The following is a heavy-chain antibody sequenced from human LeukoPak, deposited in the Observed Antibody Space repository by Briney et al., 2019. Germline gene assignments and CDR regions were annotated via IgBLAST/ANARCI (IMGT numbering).Heavy chain of an antibody. CDR2: ISQTGGDT. D-gene: IGHD1-26*01. J-gene: IGHJ4*02. CDR3: AKDLRGAGFDY. Sequence: GGSLRLSCAASGFTFRSYDMTWVRQAPGKGLEWVSLISQTGGDTYYADSVKGRFTISRDNSKNMLLLQMSSLRAEDTAVYYCAKDLRGAGFDYWGQGNLVTVSS. V-gene: IGHV3-23*01. CDR1: GFTFRSYD.